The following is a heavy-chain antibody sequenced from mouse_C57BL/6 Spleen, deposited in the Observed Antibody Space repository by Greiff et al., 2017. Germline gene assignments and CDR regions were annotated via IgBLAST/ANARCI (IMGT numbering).Heavy chain of an antibody. Sequence: QVQLQQPGAELVRPGSSVKLSCKASGYTFTSYWMDWVKQRPGQGLEWIGNIYPSDSETHYNQKFKDKATLTVDKSSSTAYMQLSSLTSEDSAVYYCARSYYGRSYAMGYWGQGTSVSVSS. CDR1: GYTFTSYW. CDR3: ARSYYGRSYAMGY. J-gene: IGHJ4*01. V-gene: IGHV1-61*01. D-gene: IGHD1-1*01. CDR2: IYPSDSET.